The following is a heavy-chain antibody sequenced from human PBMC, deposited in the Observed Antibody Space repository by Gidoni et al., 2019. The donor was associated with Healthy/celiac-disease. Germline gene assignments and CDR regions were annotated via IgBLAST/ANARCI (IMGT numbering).Heavy chain of an antibody. V-gene: IGHV3-21*01. CDR1: GFTFSSYS. Sequence: EVQLVESGGGLVKPGGSLRLSCAASGFTFSSYSMNWVRQAPGKGLEWVSSISSSSSYIYYADSVKGRFTISRDNAKNSLYLQMNSLRAEDTAVYYCARGGDIVVVPAAILGPGYMDVWGKGTTVTVSS. J-gene: IGHJ6*03. CDR2: ISSSSSYI. CDR3: ARGGDIVVVPAAILGPGYMDV. D-gene: IGHD2-2*02.